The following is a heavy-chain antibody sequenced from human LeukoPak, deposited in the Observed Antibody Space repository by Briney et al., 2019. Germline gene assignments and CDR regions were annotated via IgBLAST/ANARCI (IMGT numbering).Heavy chain of an antibody. CDR2: IYYSGST. CDR3: ARVVGLGYCSGGSCYSNYYFDY. V-gene: IGHV4-59*01. CDR1: GGSISSYY. D-gene: IGHD2-15*01. J-gene: IGHJ4*02. Sequence: TSETLSLTCTVSGGSISSYYWSWIRQPPGKRLEWIGYIYYSGSTNYNPSLKSRVTISLDTSKNQSSLKLSSVTAADTAVYYCARVVGLGYCSGGSCYSNYYFDYWGQGTLVTVSS.